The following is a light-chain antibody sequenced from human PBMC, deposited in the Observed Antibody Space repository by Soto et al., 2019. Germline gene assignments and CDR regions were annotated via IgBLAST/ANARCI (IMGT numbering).Light chain of an antibody. Sequence: DIQMTQSPSSLSASVGDRVTITCRAHQTITRYLTWYQQQPGTAPKLLIYAASSLQEGVPSRFRGSGSGTDFTLTISKLQPEELAAYTWQQSFSCPVTFGQGTKLQIK. CDR2: AAS. V-gene: IGKV1-39*01. J-gene: IGKJ2*01. CDR1: QTITRY. CDR3: QQSFSCPVT.